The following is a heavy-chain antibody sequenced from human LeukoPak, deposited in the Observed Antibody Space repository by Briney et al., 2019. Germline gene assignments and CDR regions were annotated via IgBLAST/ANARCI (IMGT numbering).Heavy chain of an antibody. CDR3: ARDELAWELLPGCY. Sequence: ASVMVSCKASGYTFSSYAMNWVRQAPGQGLEWMGIINPSGGSTSYAQKFQGRVTMTRDTSTSTVYMELSSLRSEDTAVYYCARDELAWELLPGCYWGQGTLVTVSS. CDR1: GYTFSSYA. J-gene: IGHJ4*02. CDR2: INPSGGST. V-gene: IGHV1-46*01. D-gene: IGHD1-26*01.